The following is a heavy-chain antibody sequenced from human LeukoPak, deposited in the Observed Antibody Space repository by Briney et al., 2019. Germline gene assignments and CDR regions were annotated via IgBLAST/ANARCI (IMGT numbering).Heavy chain of an antibody. CDR1: GYTFTAYY. CDR3: ARSAYGMDV. V-gene: IGHV1-18*04. J-gene: IGHJ6*02. CDR2: ISAYNGNT. Sequence: ASVKVSCKSSGYTFTAYYMHWVRQAPGQGPEWMGWISAYNGNTNYAQKLQGRVTMTTDTSTSTAYMELRSLRSDDTAVYYCARSAYGMDVWGQGTTVTVSS.